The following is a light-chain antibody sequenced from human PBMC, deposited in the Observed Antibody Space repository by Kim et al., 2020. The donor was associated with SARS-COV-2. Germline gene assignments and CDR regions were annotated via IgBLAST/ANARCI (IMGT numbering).Light chain of an antibody. CDR1: QSVSLN. V-gene: IGKV3-15*01. CDR3: QQYHDWPPLT. Sequence: SPGESATLTCRASQSVSLNLAWYQQKSGQSPRLVIYGASTRATGVPARFSGSGSGTEFTLTISSLQSEDFAVYYCQQYHDWPPLTFGGGTKVDIK. J-gene: IGKJ4*01. CDR2: GAS.